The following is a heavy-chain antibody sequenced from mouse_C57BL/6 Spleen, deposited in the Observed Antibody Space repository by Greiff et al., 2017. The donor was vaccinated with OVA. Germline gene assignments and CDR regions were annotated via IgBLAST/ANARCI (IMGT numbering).Heavy chain of an antibody. D-gene: IGHD2-4*01. J-gene: IGHJ2*01. CDR3: ARSNYDYDDGRRVDY. Sequence: QVQLQQSGAELARPGASVKLSCKASGYTFTSYGISWVKQRTGQGLEWIGEIYPRSGNTYYNEKFKGKATLTADKSSSTAYMELRSLTSEDSAVYFCARSNYDYDDGRRVDYWGQGTTLTVSS. V-gene: IGHV1-81*01. CDR1: GYTFTSYG. CDR2: IYPRSGNT.